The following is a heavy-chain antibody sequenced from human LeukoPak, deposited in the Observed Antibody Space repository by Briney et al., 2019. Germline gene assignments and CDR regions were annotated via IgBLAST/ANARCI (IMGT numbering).Heavy chain of an antibody. CDR1: GGTFSSYA. CDR2: INPNSGGT. D-gene: IGHD6-13*01. CDR3: ARDPVGYSNTWYYPNWFDP. J-gene: IGHJ5*02. V-gene: IGHV1-2*02. Sequence: ASVKVSCKASGGTFSSYAISWVRQATGQGLEWMGWINPNSGGTNFAQAFQGRVTMTRDTSISTAYMELSRLRSDDTAVYYCARDPVGYSNTWYYPNWFDPWGQGTLVTVSS.